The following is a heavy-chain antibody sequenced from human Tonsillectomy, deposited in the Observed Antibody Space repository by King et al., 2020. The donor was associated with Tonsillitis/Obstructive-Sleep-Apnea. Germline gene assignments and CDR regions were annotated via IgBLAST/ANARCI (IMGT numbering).Heavy chain of an antibody. CDR2: IYYSGST. V-gene: IGHV4-61*01. Sequence: QLQESGPGLVKPSETLSLTCTVSGGSVSSGSYYWSWIRQPPGKGLEWIGYIYYSGSTNYNPSLKSRVTISVDTSKNQFSLKLSSVTAADTAVYYCARDMITFGGVIVNYMDVWGKGTTVTVSS. J-gene: IGHJ6*03. D-gene: IGHD3-16*02. CDR1: GGSVSSGSYY. CDR3: ARDMITFGGVIVNYMDV.